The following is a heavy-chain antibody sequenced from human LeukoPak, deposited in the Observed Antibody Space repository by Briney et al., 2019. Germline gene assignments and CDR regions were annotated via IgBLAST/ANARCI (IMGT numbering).Heavy chain of an antibody. D-gene: IGHD6-19*01. CDR3: PNSVGTDSSGWPFDY. Sequence: GGTLRLSCAASGFSFSSYVMSWVRQAPGKGLEWVSAICGSGGSTYYADSVKGRLTISRANSKNTLHLQMNILTAEATAVYYRPNSVGTDSSGWPFDYWGQGTLVTASS. J-gene: IGHJ4*02. CDR1: GFSFSSYV. V-gene: IGHV3-23*01. CDR2: ICGSGGST.